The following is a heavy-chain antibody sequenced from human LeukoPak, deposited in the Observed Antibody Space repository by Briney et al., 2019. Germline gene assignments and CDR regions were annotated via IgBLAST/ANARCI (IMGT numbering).Heavy chain of an antibody. Sequence: PGGSLRLSCAASGFTFSTNSMSWVRQAPGKGLEWVAVISYDGSNKYYADSVKGRFTISRDNSKNTLYLQMNSLRAEDTAVYYCARDPEAARFHYYYMDVWGKGTTVTVSS. D-gene: IGHD6-6*01. CDR1: GFTFSTNS. CDR2: ISYDGSNK. V-gene: IGHV3-30*03. J-gene: IGHJ6*03. CDR3: ARDPEAARFHYYYMDV.